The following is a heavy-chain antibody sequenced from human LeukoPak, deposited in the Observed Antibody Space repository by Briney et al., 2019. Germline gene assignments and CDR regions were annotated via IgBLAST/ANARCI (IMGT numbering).Heavy chain of an antibody. CDR2: ISYDGTNK. V-gene: IGHV3-30-3*01. CDR3: ARVLNYYDSSGYYFSY. D-gene: IGHD3-22*01. J-gene: IGHJ4*02. CDR1: GFTFSYYA. Sequence: GGSLRLSCAASGFTFSYYAMHWVRQAPGKGLEWVAVISYDGTNKYYADSVKGRFTISRDNSKNTLYLQMNSLRAEDTAVYYCARVLNYYDSSGYYFSYWGQGTLVTVSS.